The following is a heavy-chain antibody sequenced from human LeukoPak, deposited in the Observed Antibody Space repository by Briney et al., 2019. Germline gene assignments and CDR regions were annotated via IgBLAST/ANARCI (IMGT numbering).Heavy chain of an antibody. CDR2: INWKSDSI. V-gene: IGHV3-9*01. CDR3: ARARGETTSYYFYLDV. Sequence: GESLRLSCAASGFAFDDYGMPWVPQLPGKGLEWVSGINWKSDSIAYAVSVRGRFTISRDNAKNALYLQMNNLRADDTALYYCARARGETTSYYFYLDVWGRGTTVTVSS. D-gene: IGHD3-10*01. CDR1: GFAFDDYG. J-gene: IGHJ6*03.